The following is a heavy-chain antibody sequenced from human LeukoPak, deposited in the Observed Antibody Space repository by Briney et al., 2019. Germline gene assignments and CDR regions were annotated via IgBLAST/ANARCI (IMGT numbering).Heavy chain of an antibody. Sequence: GGSLRLSCAASGFTFSSWWMSWVRQAPGKGLEWVANIKQDGGEKYYVDSVKGRFTISRDNAENSLYLQMNSLRVEDTAVYYCARVLYNWKNTFDIWGQGTMVTVSS. CDR2: IKQDGGEK. CDR1: GFTFSSWW. D-gene: IGHD1-20*01. J-gene: IGHJ3*02. CDR3: ARVLYNWKNTFDI. V-gene: IGHV3-7*05.